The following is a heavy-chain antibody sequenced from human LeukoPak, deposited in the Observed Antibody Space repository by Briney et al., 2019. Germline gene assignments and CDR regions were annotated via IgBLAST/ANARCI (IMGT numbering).Heavy chain of an antibody. CDR1: GYTFTSYD. CDR2: MNPNSGNT. V-gene: IGHV1-8*01. J-gene: IGHJ4*02. Sequence: ASVKVSCKASGYTFTSYDINWVRQATGQGLEWMGWMNPNSGNTGYAQKFQGRVTMTRDTSTSTVYMELSSLRSEDTAVYYCARGKSIAVAGPGYWGQGTLVTVSS. D-gene: IGHD6-19*01. CDR3: ARGKSIAVAGPGY.